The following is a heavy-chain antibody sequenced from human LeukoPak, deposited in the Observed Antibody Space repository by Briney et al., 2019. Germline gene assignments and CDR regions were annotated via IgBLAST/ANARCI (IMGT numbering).Heavy chain of an antibody. V-gene: IGHV3-74*01. Sequence: GGSLRLSCAASGFPFSTYWMHWVRQAPGKGPVWVSRINSDGTTTNYADSVKGRFTISRDNPKHTLYLQMNSLRADDTAVYYCARGGRPHAFDICGPGTMVTVSS. J-gene: IGHJ3*02. CDR1: GFPFSTYW. CDR2: INSDGTTT. CDR3: ARGGRPHAFDI.